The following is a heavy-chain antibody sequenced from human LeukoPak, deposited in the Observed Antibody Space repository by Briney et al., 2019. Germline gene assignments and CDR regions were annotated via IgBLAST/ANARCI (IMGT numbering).Heavy chain of an antibody. Sequence: GPTLVNPTQTLTLTCTFSGFSLSTSGGGVGWIRQPPGKALQWLALIYWDDEKYYSPSLKSRLSISRDTSRNQVVLTMTNMDPLDTGTYFCAHSYYFGSRSYYNVWFAPWGLGTLVSVSS. J-gene: IGHJ5*02. V-gene: IGHV2-5*02. CDR3: AHSYYFGSRSYYNVWFAP. CDR1: GFSLSTSGGG. CDR2: IYWDDEK. D-gene: IGHD3-10*01.